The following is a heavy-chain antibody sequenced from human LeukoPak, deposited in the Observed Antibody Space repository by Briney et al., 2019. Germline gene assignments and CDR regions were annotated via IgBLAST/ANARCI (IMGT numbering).Heavy chain of an antibody. D-gene: IGHD1-26*01. CDR3: AKGALLYFDY. CDR2: ISSNGDNK. CDR1: GFTFSSYS. J-gene: IGHJ4*02. V-gene: IGHV3-64*04. Sequence: GGSLTLSCSASGFTFSSYSMYWVRQAPGKGLEYVSWISSNGDNKYYPAPVKGRLTISRDNSKNTLYLQMNSLRADDTAVYYCAKGALLYFDYWGQGTLVTVSS.